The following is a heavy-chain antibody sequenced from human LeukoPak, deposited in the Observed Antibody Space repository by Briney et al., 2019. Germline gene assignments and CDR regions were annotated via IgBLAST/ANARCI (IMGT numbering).Heavy chain of an antibody. CDR1: GFTFSSYA. CDR3: ARARLKAGEFLFDY. D-gene: IGHD3-16*01. CDR2: ISYDGSNK. Sequence: GGSLRLSCAASGFTFSSYAMHWVRQAPGKGLEWVAVISYDGSNKYYADSVKGRFTISRDNSKNTLYLQMNSLRAEDTAVYYCARARLKAGEFLFDYWGQGTLVTVSS. V-gene: IGHV3-30-3*01. J-gene: IGHJ4*02.